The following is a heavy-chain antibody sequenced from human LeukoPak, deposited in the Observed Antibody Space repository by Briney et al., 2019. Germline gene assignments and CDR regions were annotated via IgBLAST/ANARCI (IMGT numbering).Heavy chain of an antibody. J-gene: IGHJ4*02. D-gene: IGHD2-8*02. CDR3: ATYRQVLLPFES. CDR1: GFTFSTFA. V-gene: IGHV3-23*01. CDR2: IFPSGGEI. Sequence: GSLRRSFAASGFTFSTFAMIWVRPPPGKGREWVSSIFPSGGEIHYADSVRGRFTISRDNSKSTLSLQMNSLRAEDTAIYYCATYRQVLLPFESWGQGTLVTVSS.